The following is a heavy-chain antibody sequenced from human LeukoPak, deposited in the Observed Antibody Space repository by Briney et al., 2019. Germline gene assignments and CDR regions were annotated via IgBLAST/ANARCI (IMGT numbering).Heavy chain of an antibody. CDR2: ITRDGSST. CDR3: ARDPGYESWSPFWGGMDV. D-gene: IGHD3-16*01. Sequence: PGGSLRLSSAASGFTFSSSWMHWVRQAPGKGLVWVSRITRDGSSTTYADSVKGRFTTSRDNAKNTLYLQMDSLRDDDTAVYYCARDPGYESWSPFWGGMDVWGNGTTVIVSS. V-gene: IGHV3-74*01. CDR1: GFTFSSSW. J-gene: IGHJ6*04.